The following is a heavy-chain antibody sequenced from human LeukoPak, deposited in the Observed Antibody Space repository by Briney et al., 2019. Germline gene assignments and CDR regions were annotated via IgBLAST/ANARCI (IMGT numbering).Heavy chain of an antibody. Sequence: SETLSLTCAVSGGSISSGGYSWSWIRQPPGKGLECIGYIYHSGSTYYNPSLKSRVTISVDRSKNQFSLKLSSVTAADTAVYYCASGDTTMAIDYWGQGTLVTVSS. J-gene: IGHJ4*02. CDR2: IYHSGST. CDR1: GGSISSGGYS. V-gene: IGHV4-30-2*01. D-gene: IGHD5-18*01. CDR3: ASGDTTMAIDY.